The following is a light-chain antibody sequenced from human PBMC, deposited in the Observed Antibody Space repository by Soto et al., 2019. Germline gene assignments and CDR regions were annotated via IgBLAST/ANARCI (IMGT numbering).Light chain of an antibody. V-gene: IGKV3-15*01. CDR3: QQYSTSLT. CDR2: GAS. CDR1: QSVGST. Sequence: EILMTQSQATLSVSPGERVILSCRASQSVGSTLAWYQQKPGQAPRLLIRGASTRATGVPARFSGSGSGTEFTLTISSLQSEDFAVYYCQQYSTSLTFGGGTTLEIK. J-gene: IGKJ4*02.